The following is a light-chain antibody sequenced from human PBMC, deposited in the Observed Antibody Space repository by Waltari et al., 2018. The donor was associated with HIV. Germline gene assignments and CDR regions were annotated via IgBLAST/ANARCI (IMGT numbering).Light chain of an antibody. CDR3: QQYYTTPWT. J-gene: IGKJ1*01. Sequence: DIVMTQSPDSLSVSLGERATINCKSRPSVLYSSNNKNYLAWYRQKPGQPPKLLIYWASTRESGVPDRFSGSGSGTDFTLTISSLQAEDVAVYYCQQYYTTPWTFGQGTKVEIK. CDR1: PSVLYSSNNKNY. V-gene: IGKV4-1*01. CDR2: WAS.